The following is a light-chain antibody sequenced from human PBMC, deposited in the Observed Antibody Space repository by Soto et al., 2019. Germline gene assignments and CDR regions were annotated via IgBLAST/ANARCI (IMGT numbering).Light chain of an antibody. CDR1: QSISFY. CDR3: QQSYNMPRT. Sequence: DIQMTQSPSSLSASVGDRVTITCRASQSISFYLNWYRQKPGKAPKLLIYTASNVQSGVPSRISGSGSGTDFTLTISSLQPEEFATYYCQQSYNMPRTFGQGTKVEMK. J-gene: IGKJ1*01. CDR2: TAS. V-gene: IGKV1-39*01.